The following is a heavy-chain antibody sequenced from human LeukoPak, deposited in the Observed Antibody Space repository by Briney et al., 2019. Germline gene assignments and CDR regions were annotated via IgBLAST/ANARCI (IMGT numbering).Heavy chain of an antibody. CDR1: GGSFSGYY. CDR2: INHSGST. J-gene: IGHJ3*02. D-gene: IGHD3-9*01. Sequence: SETLSLTCAVYGGSFSGYYWSWIRQPPGKGLEWIGEINHSGSTNYNPSLKSRVTISVDRSKNQFSLKLSSVTAADTAVYYCARGGYFDWSDAFDIWGQGTMVTVSS. V-gene: IGHV4-34*01. CDR3: ARGGYFDWSDAFDI.